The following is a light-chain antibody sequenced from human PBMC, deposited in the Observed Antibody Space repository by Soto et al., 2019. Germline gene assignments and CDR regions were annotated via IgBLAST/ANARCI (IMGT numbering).Light chain of an antibody. CDR1: SSDVGGYNY. J-gene: IGLJ3*02. V-gene: IGLV2-14*01. CDR2: DVS. Sequence: QSALTQPASVSGSPGQSITISCTGTSSDVGGYNYVSWYQQHPGKAPKLMIYDVSNRPSGVSTRFSGSKSGNTASLTISGPQAEDEADYYCSSYTSSSTLVVFGGGTQLTVL. CDR3: SSYTSSSTLVV.